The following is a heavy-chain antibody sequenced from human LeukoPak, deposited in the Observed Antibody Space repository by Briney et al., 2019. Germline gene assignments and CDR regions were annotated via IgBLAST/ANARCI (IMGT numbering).Heavy chain of an antibody. D-gene: IGHD4-11*01. V-gene: IGHV1-2*02. CDR1: GYTFTDYY. Sequence: ASVKVSCKASGYTFTDYYMHWVQQAPGQGLEWMGWIDPNSGGTKYAQRFQGRVTVTRDTSITTAYMELSRLRSDDTAVYYCARGGPSPTTVTSNWYFDLWGRGTLVTVSS. J-gene: IGHJ2*01. CDR3: ARGGPSPTTVTSNWYFDL. CDR2: IDPNSGGT.